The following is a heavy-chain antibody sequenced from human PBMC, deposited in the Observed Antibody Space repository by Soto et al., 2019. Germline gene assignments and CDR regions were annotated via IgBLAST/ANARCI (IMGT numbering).Heavy chain of an antibody. CDR2: ISAYNGNT. Sequence: QVQLVQSGAEVKKPGASVKVSCKASGYTFTSYGISWVRQAPGQGLEWMGWISAYNGNTNYAQKLQGRVTMTTDTSXITADRELRSLRSDDTAVYYCARSHGDIAAAGTFDYWGQGTLVTVSS. V-gene: IGHV1-18*01. J-gene: IGHJ4*02. D-gene: IGHD6-13*01. CDR1: GYTFTSYG. CDR3: ARSHGDIAAAGTFDY.